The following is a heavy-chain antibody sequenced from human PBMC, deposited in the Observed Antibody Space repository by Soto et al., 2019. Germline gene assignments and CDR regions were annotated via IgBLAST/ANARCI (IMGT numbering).Heavy chain of an antibody. CDR2: ISAYNGNT. J-gene: IGHJ4*02. V-gene: IGHV1-18*01. CDR3: ARDVSYYYDSSGYYPLDY. CDR1: GYTFTSYG. D-gene: IGHD3-22*01. Sequence: QVQLVQSGAEVKKPGASVKVSCKASGYTFTSYGISWVRQAPGQGLEWMGWISAYNGNTNYAQKLQGRVTMTTDPSTSTAYMELRSLRSDDTAVYYCARDVSYYYDSSGYYPLDYWGQGTLVTVSS.